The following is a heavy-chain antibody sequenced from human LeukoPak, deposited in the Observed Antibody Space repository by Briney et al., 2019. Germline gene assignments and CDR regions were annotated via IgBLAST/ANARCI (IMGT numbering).Heavy chain of an antibody. CDR3: ARDMLSNRLFDY. CDR2: ISAYNGNK. D-gene: IGHD3-10*02. CDR1: GYTFTSYG. Sequence: ASVKVSCKASGYTFTSYGISWVGQAPGQGLAWMGWISAYNGNKKHAHKPQGRVTMTTDTSTSTVYMELRSLRSDDTAVYYCARDMLSNRLFDYWGQETLDTVPS. V-gene: IGHV1-18*01. J-gene: IGHJ4*02.